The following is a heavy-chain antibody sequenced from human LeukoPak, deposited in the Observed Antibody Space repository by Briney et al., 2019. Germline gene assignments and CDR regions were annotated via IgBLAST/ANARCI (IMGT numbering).Heavy chain of an antibody. V-gene: IGHV4-59*02. CDR3: ARHHSGWHFDS. J-gene: IGHJ4*02. D-gene: IGHD6-19*01. CDR2: MYYTGET. CDR1: GDFVGSYY. Sequence: SETLSLTCSVSGDFVGSYYWSWVRQPPGKGLELIGCMYYTGETHYNPSLQSRVSMSIDTSKNQFSLKVYSLTAADTAVYYCARHHSGWHFDSWGQGIPVTVSS.